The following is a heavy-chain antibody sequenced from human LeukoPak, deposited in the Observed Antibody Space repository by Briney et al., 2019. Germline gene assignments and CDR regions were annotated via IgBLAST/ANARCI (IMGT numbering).Heavy chain of an antibody. CDR2: IIPIFGTA. Sequence: GASVKVSCKASGYTFTSYGISWVRQAPGQGLEWMGGIIPIFGTANYAQKFQGRVTITADESTSTAYMELSSLRSEDTAVYYCARGNKWEHTTGNAFDIWGQGTMVTVSS. CDR1: GYTFTSYG. J-gene: IGHJ3*02. V-gene: IGHV1-69*13. D-gene: IGHD1-26*01. CDR3: ARGNKWEHTTGNAFDI.